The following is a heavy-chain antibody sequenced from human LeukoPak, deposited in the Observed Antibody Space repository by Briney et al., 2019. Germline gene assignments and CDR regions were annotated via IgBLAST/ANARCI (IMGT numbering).Heavy chain of an antibody. CDR1: GYTFTSYD. CDR2: MNPNSGNT. D-gene: IGHD5-18*01. CDR3: ARLNSYVAFDI. J-gene: IGHJ3*02. V-gene: IGHV1-8*03. Sequence: VSVKVSCKASGYTFTSYDINWVRQATGQGLEWMGWMNPNSGNTGYAQKFQGRVTITRNTSISTAYMELSSLRSEDTAVYYCARLNSYVAFDIWGQGTMVTVSS.